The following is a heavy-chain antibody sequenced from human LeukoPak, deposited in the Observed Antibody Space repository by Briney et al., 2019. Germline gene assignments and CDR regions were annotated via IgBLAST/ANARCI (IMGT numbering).Heavy chain of an antibody. CDR3: ARGTGGRDAFDI. V-gene: IGHV3-23*01. J-gene: IGHJ3*02. CDR1: GFTFSSYG. D-gene: IGHD1-14*01. CDR2: ISGSGGST. Sequence: GGSLRLSCAVSGFTFSSYGMSWVRQAPGKGLEWVSAISGSGGSTYYADSVKGRFTISRDNSKNTLYLQMNSLRAEDTAVYYCARGTGGRDAFDIWGQGTMVTVSS.